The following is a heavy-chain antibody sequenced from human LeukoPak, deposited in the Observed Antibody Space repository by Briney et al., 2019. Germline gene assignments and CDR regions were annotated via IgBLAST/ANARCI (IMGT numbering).Heavy chain of an antibody. V-gene: IGHV3-73*01. CDR2: IRSKANNYAT. CDR1: GFTFSNSA. CDR3: ANIATSNYYYYYYMDV. J-gene: IGHJ6*03. D-gene: IGHD2/OR15-2a*01. Sequence: GGSLRLSCAASGFTFSNSAMHWVRQASGKGLEWVGRIRSKANNYATAYTASVKGRFTISRDNTKNTLYLQMNSLRAEDTAVYYCANIATSNYYYYYYMDVWGKGTTVTVSS.